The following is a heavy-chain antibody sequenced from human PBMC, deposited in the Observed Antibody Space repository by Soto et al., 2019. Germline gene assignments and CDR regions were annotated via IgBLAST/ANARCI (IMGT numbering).Heavy chain of an antibody. CDR1: GGSISSHY. D-gene: IGHD6-13*01. V-gene: IGHV4-59*11. CDR3: ALYSTSWYPPQDY. J-gene: IGHJ4*02. CDR2: IHYSGNI. Sequence: PSETLSLSCAVSGGSISSHYYNWIRQPPGKGLEWIGNIHYSGNINYNPSLKSRVTISVDTSKNQFSLKLSSVTAADTAVYYCALYSTSWYPPQDYWGQGTLVTVSS.